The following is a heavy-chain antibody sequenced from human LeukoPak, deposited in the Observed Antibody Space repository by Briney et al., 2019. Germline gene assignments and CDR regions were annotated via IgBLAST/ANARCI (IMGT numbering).Heavy chain of an antibody. CDR1: GYTFTTYY. CDR2: INPNSGGT. D-gene: IGHD3-22*01. Sequence: ASVKVSCKASGYTFTTYYMHWVRQAPGQGLEWMGWINPNSGGTNYAQKFQGRVTMTRDTSISTAYMELSRLRSDDTAVYYCARVDTMIVVVAYAFDIWGQGTMVTVSS. CDR3: ARVDTMIVVVAYAFDI. V-gene: IGHV1-2*02. J-gene: IGHJ3*02.